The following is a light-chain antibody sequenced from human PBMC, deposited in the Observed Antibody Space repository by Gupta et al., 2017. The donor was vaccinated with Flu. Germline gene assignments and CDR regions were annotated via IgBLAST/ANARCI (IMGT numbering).Light chain of an antibody. Sequence: EIVMTQSPDTLSVSPGERATLSCRASQSISSNLAWYQHKPGLAPRLLIYGASTRATGIADRFSGSGSGTEFTLTISSLESEDFAVYYCQQYDYWPPITFGQGTRLEIK. CDR2: GAS. J-gene: IGKJ5*01. V-gene: IGKV3-15*01. CDR1: QSISSN. CDR3: QQYDYWPPIT.